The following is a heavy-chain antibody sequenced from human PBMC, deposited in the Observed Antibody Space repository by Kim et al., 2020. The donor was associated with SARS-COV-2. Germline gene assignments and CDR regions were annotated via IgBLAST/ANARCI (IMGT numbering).Heavy chain of an antibody. J-gene: IGHJ6*02. CDR3: ARLRQAHSSSWGYYYYGMDV. V-gene: IGHV5-10-1*01. D-gene: IGHD6-13*01. CDR1: GYSFTSYW. Sequence: GESLKISCKGSGYSFTSYWISWVRQMPGKGLEWMGRIDPSDSYTNYSPSFQGHVTISADKSISTAYLQWSSLKASDTAMYYCARLRQAHSSSWGYYYYGMDVWGQGTTVTVSS. CDR2: IDPSDSYT.